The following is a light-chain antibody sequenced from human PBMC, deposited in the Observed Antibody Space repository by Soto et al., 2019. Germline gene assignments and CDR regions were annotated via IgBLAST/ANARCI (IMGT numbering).Light chain of an antibody. CDR1: QTINSNY. J-gene: IGKJ3*01. V-gene: IGKV3-20*01. CDR3: QHYGVSPRIT. CDR2: GAS. Sequence: EIVLTQSPGTLSLSPGERATLACRTSQTINSNYLAWYQQKVGQAPRLLIHGASSRATGIPDRFSGSGSGTDFTLTISKLEPEDFAVYYCQHYGVSPRITFGPGTKVDI.